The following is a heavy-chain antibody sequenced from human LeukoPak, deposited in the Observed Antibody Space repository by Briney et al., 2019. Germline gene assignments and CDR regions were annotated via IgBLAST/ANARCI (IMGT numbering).Heavy chain of an antibody. D-gene: IGHD5-12*01. CDR2: MYYSGSS. CDR1: GGSISVGGYF. CDR3: ARDRSGLYYFDY. J-gene: IGHJ4*02. V-gene: IGHV4-31*03. Sequence: SQTLSLTCTVSGGSISVGGYFWSWIRQHPGRGLEWIGYMYYSGSSYYNPSLKSRVTISVDTSKNQFSLKLSSVTAADTAVYYCARDRSGLYYFDYWGQGTLVTVSS.